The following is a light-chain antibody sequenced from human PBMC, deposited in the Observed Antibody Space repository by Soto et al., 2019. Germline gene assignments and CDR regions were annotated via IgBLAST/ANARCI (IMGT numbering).Light chain of an antibody. CDR2: DVS. CDR3: NSYTTSGTLV. J-gene: IGLJ2*01. CDR1: SSDIGGYNY. V-gene: IGLV2-14*01. Sequence: QSVLTQPASVSESPGQSITISCTGTSSDIGGYNYVSWYQQHPGKAPKLMIYDVSNRPSGVSNRFSGSKSGNTASLTISGLQAEDEADYYCNSYTTSGTLVFGGGTKLTVL.